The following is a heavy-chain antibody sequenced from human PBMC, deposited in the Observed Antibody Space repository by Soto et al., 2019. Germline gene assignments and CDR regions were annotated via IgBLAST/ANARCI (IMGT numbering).Heavy chain of an antibody. CDR2: IKSVNGDT. CDR3: ARVVSPYYDGLIGNGFDP. V-gene: IGHV1-2*02. Sequence: QVQLVQSGAEVKEPGASVKVSCKASGYTFTGYYMHWARQSPGQGLEWMGWIKSVNGDTNYAQKFPCRITLPRDTSISTAYMEMSTLNSDYTAVYYCARVVSPYYDGLIGNGFDPWGQATVVTVSS. CDR1: GYTFTGYY. D-gene: IGHD3-9*01. J-gene: IGHJ5*02.